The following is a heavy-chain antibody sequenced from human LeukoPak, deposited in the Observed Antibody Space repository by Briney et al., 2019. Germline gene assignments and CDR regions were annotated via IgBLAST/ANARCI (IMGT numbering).Heavy chain of an antibody. CDR1: GFTFSNAW. Sequence: PGGSLRLSCAASGFTFSNAWMSWVRQAPGKGLEWVGRIKSKTDGGTTDYAAPVKGRFTISRDDSKNTLYLQMNSLETEDTAVYYCTTGEVPALHIDYWGQGTLVTVSS. D-gene: IGHD2-2*01. CDR2: IKSKTDGGTT. J-gene: IGHJ4*02. V-gene: IGHV3-15*01. CDR3: TTGEVPALHIDY.